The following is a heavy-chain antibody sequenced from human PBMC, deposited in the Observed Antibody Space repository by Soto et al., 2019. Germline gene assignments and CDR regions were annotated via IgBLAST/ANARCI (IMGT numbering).Heavy chain of an antibody. J-gene: IGHJ4*02. CDR2: MNPNSGNT. Sequence: ASVKVSCKASGYTFTSYDINWVRQGTGQGLEWMGWMNPNSGNTGYAQKFQGRVTMTRTTSISTAYMELSSLRSEATAVYYCARWGYYSSGWYTDYWRQGTLVTVSS. D-gene: IGHD6-19*01. CDR3: ARWGYYSSGWYTDY. CDR1: GYTFTSYD. V-gene: IGHV1-8*01.